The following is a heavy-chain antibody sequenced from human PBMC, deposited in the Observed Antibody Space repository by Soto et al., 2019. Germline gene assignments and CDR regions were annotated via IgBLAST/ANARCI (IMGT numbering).Heavy chain of an antibody. CDR2: IWSDGTNK. Sequence: GGSLRLACAASGFTFSTYGMHWVRQAPGKGLEWVALIWSDGTNKYYADSVKGRFTISRDNSKNTLYLQMNSLRAEDTAVYYCASSSIVLLPAAMTGWFDPWGQGTLVTVSS. V-gene: IGHV3-33*01. CDR1: GFTFSTYG. J-gene: IGHJ5*02. D-gene: IGHD2-2*01. CDR3: ASSSIVLLPAAMTGWFDP.